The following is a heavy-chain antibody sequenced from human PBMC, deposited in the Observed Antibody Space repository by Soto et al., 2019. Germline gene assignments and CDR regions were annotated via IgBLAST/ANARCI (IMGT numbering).Heavy chain of an antibody. CDR3: ARHSPYSTSPYLGMDV. J-gene: IGHJ6*02. CDR1: GYRFTSHW. CDR2: IWPGDSDT. D-gene: IGHD6-6*01. V-gene: IGHV5-51*01. Sequence: GESLKISCTGSGYRFTSHWISWVRQMPGKGVEWMGIIWPGDSDTRYSPSFLGQVTMSANKPTSTAYLQWSSLKASDTAMYYCARHSPYSTSPYLGMDVWGQGTTVTVSS.